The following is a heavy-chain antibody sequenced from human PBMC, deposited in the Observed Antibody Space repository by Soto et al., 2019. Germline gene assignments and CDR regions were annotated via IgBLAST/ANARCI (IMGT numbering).Heavy chain of an antibody. V-gene: IGHV6-1*01. CDR1: GDSVSSNSAA. CDR2: TYYRSRWYN. J-gene: IGHJ6*03. D-gene: IGHD1-7*01. CDR3: AGTTSHQWYYMDV. Sequence: SQTLSLTCAISGDSVSSNSAAWNWIRLSPSRGLEWLARTYYRSRWYNDYAVSVRSRITVNPDTSRNQFSLQLTSVTPEDTAVYYCAGTTSHQWYYMDVWGKGTTVTVSS.